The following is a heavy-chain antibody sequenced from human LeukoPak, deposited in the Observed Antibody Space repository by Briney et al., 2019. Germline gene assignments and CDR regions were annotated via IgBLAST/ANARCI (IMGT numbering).Heavy chain of an antibody. V-gene: IGHV3-23*01. J-gene: IGHJ3*02. CDR3: AKDLRAMLWFGELLYSVAFDI. Sequence: PGGSLRLSCAASGFTFSNYAMSWVRQAPGKGLEWVSVISGSGGSTYYADSVEGRFTVSRDNSKNTLYLQMNSLRAEDTAVYYCAKDLRAMLWFGELLYSVAFDIWGQGTMVTVSS. CDR2: ISGSGGST. CDR1: GFTFSNYA. D-gene: IGHD3-10*01.